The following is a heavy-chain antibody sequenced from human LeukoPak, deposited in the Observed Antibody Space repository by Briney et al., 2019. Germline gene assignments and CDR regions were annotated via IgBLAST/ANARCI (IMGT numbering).Heavy chain of an antibody. V-gene: IGHV1-46*01. J-gene: IGHJ4*02. CDR1: GYTSTSNY. CDR3: ARDQEGFDY. CDR2: IYPRDGST. Sequence: ASVNVSFKASGYTSTSNYIHWVRQAPGQGLEWMGMIYPRDGSTSYAQKFQGRVTVTRDTSTSTVHMELSGLRSEDTAVYYCARDQEGFDYWGQGTLVTVSS.